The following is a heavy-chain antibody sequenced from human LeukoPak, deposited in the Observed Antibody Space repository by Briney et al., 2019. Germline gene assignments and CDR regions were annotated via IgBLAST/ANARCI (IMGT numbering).Heavy chain of an antibody. CDR3: ARGIRITMIVVVITTFAESAWFDP. D-gene: IGHD3-22*01. CDR1: GFTFSDYY. CDR2: INHSGST. J-gene: IGHJ5*02. Sequence: GSLRLSCAASGFTFSDYYWSWIRQPPGKGLEWIGEINHSGSTNYNPSLKSRVTISVDTSKNQFSLKLSSVTAADTAVYYCARGIRITMIVVVITTFAESAWFDPWGQGTLVTVSS. V-gene: IGHV4-34*01.